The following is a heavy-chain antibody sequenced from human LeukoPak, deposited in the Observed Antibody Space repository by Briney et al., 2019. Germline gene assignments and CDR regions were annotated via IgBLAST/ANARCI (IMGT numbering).Heavy chain of an antibody. J-gene: IGHJ4*02. CDR3: AKDVPLQIAVADY. D-gene: IGHD6-19*01. Sequence: GGSLRLSCAASGFTFSGSAMHWVRQASGKGLEWVGRIRSKANSYATAYAASVKGRFTISRDDSKNTAYLQMNSLKTEDTAVYYCAKDVPLQIAVADYWGQGTLVTVSS. CDR2: IRSKANSYAT. CDR1: GFTFSGSA. V-gene: IGHV3-73*01.